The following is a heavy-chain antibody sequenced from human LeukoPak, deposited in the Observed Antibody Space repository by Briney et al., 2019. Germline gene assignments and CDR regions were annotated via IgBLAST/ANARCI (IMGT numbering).Heavy chain of an antibody. Sequence: SETLSLTCTVSGGSISSYYWSWIRQPPGKGLEWIRYIYYSGSTNYNPSLKSRVTISVDTSKNQFSLKLNSVTAADTAVYYCARLVMYSSGSRGGYFDYWGQGTLVTVSS. V-gene: IGHV4-59*08. D-gene: IGHD5-18*01. CDR1: GGSISSYY. CDR2: IYYSGST. CDR3: ARLVMYSSGSRGGYFDY. J-gene: IGHJ4*02.